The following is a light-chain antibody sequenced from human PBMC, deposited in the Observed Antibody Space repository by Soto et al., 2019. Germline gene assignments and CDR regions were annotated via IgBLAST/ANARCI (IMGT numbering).Light chain of an antibody. CDR1: SSNIGSTYD. V-gene: IGLV1-40*01. CDR3: QSYDDSLSVHYV. J-gene: IGLJ1*01. CDR2: GNT. Sequence: QAVVTQPPSVSGAPGQRVTISCTGSSSNIGSTYDVQWYQQLPGTALKLLIHGNTDRPSGVPDRFSGSKSGTSASLAITGLQADGEADYYCQSYDDSLSVHYVFGTGTKLTVL.